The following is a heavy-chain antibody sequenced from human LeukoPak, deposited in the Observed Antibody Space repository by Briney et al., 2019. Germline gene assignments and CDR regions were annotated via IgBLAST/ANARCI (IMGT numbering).Heavy chain of an antibody. D-gene: IGHD2-15*01. J-gene: IGHJ5*02. CDR2: INHSGST. CDR3: ARASLVVVVATGIWFDP. V-gene: IGHV4-34*01. CDR1: GGYFSGYY. Sequence: PSETLSLTCAVYGGYFSGYYWSWSRQPPGKGLEWIGEINHSGSTNYNPSLKSRVTISVDTSKNQFSLKLSSVTAADTAVYYCARASLVVVVATGIWFDPWGQGTLVTVSS.